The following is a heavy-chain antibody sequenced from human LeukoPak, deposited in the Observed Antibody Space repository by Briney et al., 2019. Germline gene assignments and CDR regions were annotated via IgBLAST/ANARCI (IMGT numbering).Heavy chain of an antibody. Sequence: PSETLSLTCAVYGGSFSGYYWSWIRQPPGKGLEWIGHIYTSGSTYYNPSLKSRVTISVDTSKNQLSLKLSSVTAADTAVYYCARGEYSYGVFNYYYMDVWGKGTTVTVSS. J-gene: IGHJ6*03. D-gene: IGHD5-18*01. CDR1: GGSFSGYY. V-gene: IGHV4-4*08. CDR2: IYTSGST. CDR3: ARGEYSYGVFNYYYMDV.